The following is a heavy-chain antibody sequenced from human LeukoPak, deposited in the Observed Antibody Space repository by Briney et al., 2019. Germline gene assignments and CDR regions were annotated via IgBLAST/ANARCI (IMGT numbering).Heavy chain of an antibody. CDR3: ATSRYFDWLIADY. V-gene: IGHV4-34*01. J-gene: IGHJ4*02. CDR2: INHSGST. Sequence: SETLSLTCAVYGGSFSGYYWSWIRQPPGKGLEWIGEINHSGSTNYNPSLKSRVTISVDASKNQFSLKLSSVTAADTAVYYCATSRYFDWLIADYWGQGTLVTVSS. CDR1: GGSFSGYY. D-gene: IGHD3-9*01.